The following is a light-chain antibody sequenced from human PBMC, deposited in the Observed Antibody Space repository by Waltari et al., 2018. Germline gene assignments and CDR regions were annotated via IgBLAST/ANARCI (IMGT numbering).Light chain of an antibody. CDR2: EVS. CDR1: SRDVGGYNF. Sequence: QSALTPPPSASGSPGQSVTIPCTGTSRDVGGYNFVSWYQQHPGKAPKLMIYEVSKRPSGVPDRFSGSKSGNTASLTVSGLQAEDEAEYYCSSYAGSNNFVFGTGTKVTVL. CDR3: SSYAGSNNFV. J-gene: IGLJ1*01. V-gene: IGLV2-8*01.